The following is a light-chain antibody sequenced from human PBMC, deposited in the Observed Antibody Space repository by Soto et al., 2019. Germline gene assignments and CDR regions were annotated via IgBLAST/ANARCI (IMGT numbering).Light chain of an antibody. Sequence: EIIMTQSPATLSVSPGEGATLSCRTSHSISTNLAWYQHKRGQSPRLLVYGASTRATVVPARFSGSVSGAEFTLSISSLQSEDFAVYYCQQYNSWPTFGGGTQVEIK. CDR1: HSISTN. CDR2: GAS. V-gene: IGKV3-15*01. J-gene: IGKJ4*01. CDR3: QQYNSWPT.